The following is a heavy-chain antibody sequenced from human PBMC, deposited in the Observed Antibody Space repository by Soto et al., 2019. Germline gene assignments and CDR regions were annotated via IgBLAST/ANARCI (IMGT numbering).Heavy chain of an antibody. CDR2: IIPIFGTA. D-gene: IGHD3-22*01. Sequence: GASVKVSCKASGGTFSSYAISWVRQAPGQGLEWMGGIIPIFGTANYAQKFQGRVTITADESTSTAYMELSSLRSEDTAVYYCARVYYDSSGYYSYFDYWGQGTLVTVSS. V-gene: IGHV1-69*13. CDR1: GGTFSSYA. J-gene: IGHJ4*02. CDR3: ARVYYDSSGYYSYFDY.